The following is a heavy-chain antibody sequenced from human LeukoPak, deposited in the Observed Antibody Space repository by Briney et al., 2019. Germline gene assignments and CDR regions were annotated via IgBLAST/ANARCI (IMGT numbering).Heavy chain of an antibody. CDR3: SRDGGLTLSFDY. CDR1: GFRFGDYA. J-gene: IGHJ4*02. Sequence: GGSLRLSCTASGFRFGDYAMTWFRQAPGKGLEWVGVIRSIAYGETTEYAASVKGRFSISRDNSNSIAYLQMNSLKTEDTAVYYCSRDGGLTLSFDYWGQGTLVTVSS. D-gene: IGHD3-22*01. CDR2: IRSIAYGETT. V-gene: IGHV3-49*03.